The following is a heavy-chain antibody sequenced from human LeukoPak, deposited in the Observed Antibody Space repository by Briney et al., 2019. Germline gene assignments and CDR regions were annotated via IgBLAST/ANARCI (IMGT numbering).Heavy chain of an antibody. Sequence: GGSLRLSCAASGFTFSSYAMSWVRQAPGKGLEWVSAISGSGGSTYYADSVKGRFTISRDNSKNTLYLQMNSLRAEDTAVYYCAKDVYGSGSYCDAFDIWGQGTMVTVSS. J-gene: IGHJ3*02. CDR3: AKDVYGSGSYCDAFDI. V-gene: IGHV3-23*01. CDR1: GFTFSSYA. CDR2: ISGSGGST. D-gene: IGHD3-10*01.